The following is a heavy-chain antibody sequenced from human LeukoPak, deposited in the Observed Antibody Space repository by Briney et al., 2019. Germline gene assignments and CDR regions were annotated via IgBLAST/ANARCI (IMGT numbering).Heavy chain of an antibody. J-gene: IGHJ4*02. CDR2: INKDGSER. CDR1: GFTFSGYW. Sequence: GGSLRLSCAASGFTFSGYWMSWVRQAPGKGLEWVANINKDGSERYNVDSVKGRFTISRDNAKNSLYLQMNSLRAEDTAVYYCAREDGYNFFNWGQGTLVTVSS. V-gene: IGHV3-7*01. D-gene: IGHD5-24*01. CDR3: AREDGYNFFN.